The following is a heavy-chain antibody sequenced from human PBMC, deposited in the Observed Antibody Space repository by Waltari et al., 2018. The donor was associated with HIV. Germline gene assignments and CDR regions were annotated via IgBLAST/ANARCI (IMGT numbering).Heavy chain of an antibody. CDR2: VSPSGST. CDR1: GYSISSGFY. D-gene: IGHD3-10*01. J-gene: IGHJ4*02. Sequence: QVQLQESGPGLVKPSETLSLTCAVSGYSISSGFYWAWIRQPPGKGLDWIGNVSPSGSTSYNPSLKRRVTISLDTSANQFSLTLSSVTAADTAVYYCARYGSGTSFDFWGQGALVTVSS. CDR3: ARYGSGTSFDF. V-gene: IGHV4-38-2*01.